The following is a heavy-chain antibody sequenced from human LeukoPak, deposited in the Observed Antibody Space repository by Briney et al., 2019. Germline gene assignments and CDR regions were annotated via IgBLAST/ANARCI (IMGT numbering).Heavy chain of an antibody. V-gene: IGHV1-69*05. CDR1: GGTFNSYA. D-gene: IGHD3-16*02. CDR2: IIPIFGTA. Sequence: SVKVSCKASGGTFNSYAISWVRQAPGQGLEWMGRIIPIFGTANYAQKFQGRVTITTDESTSTAYMELSSLRSEDTAVYYWARDASYVWGSYRSYYFDYWGQGTLVTVSS. J-gene: IGHJ4*02. CDR3: ARDASYVWGSYRSYYFDY.